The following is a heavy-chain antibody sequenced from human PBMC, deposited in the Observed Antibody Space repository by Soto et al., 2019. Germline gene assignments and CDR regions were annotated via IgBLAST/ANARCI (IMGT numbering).Heavy chain of an antibody. J-gene: IGHJ2*01. CDR1: GGSISSGGYY. V-gene: IGHV4-31*03. Sequence: QVQLQESGPGLVKPSQTLSLTCTVSGGSISSGGYYWSWIRQHPGKGLEWIGYIYYSGSTYYNPSLKTRVTISVDTSKNQFSLKLSSVTAADTAVYYCARSVTDTARYFDLWGRGTLVTVSS. CDR2: IYYSGST. CDR3: ARSVTDTARYFDL. D-gene: IGHD5-18*01.